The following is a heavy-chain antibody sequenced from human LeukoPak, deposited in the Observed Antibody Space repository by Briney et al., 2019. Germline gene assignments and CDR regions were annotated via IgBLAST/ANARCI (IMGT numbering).Heavy chain of an antibody. V-gene: IGHV4-59*08. CDR3: ARHTAYDFWSGYYALEYYGMDV. J-gene: IGHJ6*02. CDR1: GGSISSYY. Sequence: SETLSLTCTVSGGSISSYYWSWIRQPPGKGLEWIGYIYYSGSTNYNPSLKSRVTISVDTSKNQFSLKLSSVTAADTAVYYCARHTAYDFWSGYYALEYYGMDVWGQGTTVTVSS. D-gene: IGHD3-3*01. CDR2: IYYSGST.